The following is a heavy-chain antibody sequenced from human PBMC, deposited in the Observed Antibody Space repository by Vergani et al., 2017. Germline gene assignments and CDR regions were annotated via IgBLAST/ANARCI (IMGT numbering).Heavy chain of an antibody. V-gene: IGHV4-59*12. Sequence: QVQLQESGPGLVKPSETLSLTCTVSGGSISSYYWSWIRQPPGKGLEWIGYIYYSGSTNYNPSLKSRVTISVDTSKNQFSLQLNSVTPEDTAVYYCARDCCSSTSWELRFDPWGQGTLVTVSS. CDR1: GGSISSYY. D-gene: IGHD2-2*01. J-gene: IGHJ5*02. CDR2: IYYSGST. CDR3: ARDCCSSTSWELRFDP.